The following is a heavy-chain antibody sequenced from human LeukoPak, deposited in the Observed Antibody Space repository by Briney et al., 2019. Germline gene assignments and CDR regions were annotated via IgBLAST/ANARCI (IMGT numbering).Heavy chain of an antibody. CDR2: ISAYNGNT. J-gene: IGHJ5*02. Sequence: ASVKVSCKASGYTFTSYGISWVRQAPGQGLEWMGWISAYNGNTNYAQKLQGRVTMTTDTSTSTAYMELRSLRSDDTAVYYCASHRGGPVADRNWFDPWGQGTLVTASS. CDR1: GYTFTSYG. CDR3: ASHRGGPVADRNWFDP. V-gene: IGHV1-18*01. D-gene: IGHD6-19*01.